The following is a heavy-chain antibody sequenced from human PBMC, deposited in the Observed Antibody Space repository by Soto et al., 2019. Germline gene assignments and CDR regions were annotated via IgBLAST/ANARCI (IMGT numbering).Heavy chain of an antibody. CDR2: INAGNGNT. D-gene: IGHD3-10*01. CDR1: GYTFTVYA. Sequence: QVQLVQSGAEVKKPGASVKVSCRASGYTFTVYAIHWVRQVPGQRLEWMGWINAGNGNTKYSQRFQGRVTITGDTSASTAYMEVSSLRSEDTAFYYCARDPGDYWGQGTLVTVSS. V-gene: IGHV1-3*01. J-gene: IGHJ4*02. CDR3: ARDPGDY.